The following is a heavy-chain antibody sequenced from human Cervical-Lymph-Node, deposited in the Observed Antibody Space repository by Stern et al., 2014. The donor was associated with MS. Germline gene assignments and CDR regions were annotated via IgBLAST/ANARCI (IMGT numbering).Heavy chain of an antibody. J-gene: IGHJ3*02. D-gene: IGHD3-3*01. CDR3: ARAIFGVVTPTMAPDAFDI. V-gene: IGHV3-53*01. CDR1: GFTVSSNY. Sequence: EVQLVESGGGLIQPGGSLRLYCADSGFTVSSNYMSWVRQSPGTGLQWVSLIYTDGSTYYADSVKGRFTISRDHSKNTLYLQMNSLGAEDTALYYCARAIFGVVTPTMAPDAFDIWGQGTMVTVSS. CDR2: IYTDGST.